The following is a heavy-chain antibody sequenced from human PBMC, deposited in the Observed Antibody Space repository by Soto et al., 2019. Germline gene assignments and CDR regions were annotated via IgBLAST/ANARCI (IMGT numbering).Heavy chain of an antibody. D-gene: IGHD6-13*01. CDR2: IFQSGTT. CDR3: GTSSTWRSDWFDP. V-gene: IGHV4-39*01. J-gene: IGHJ5*02. CDR1: GGSISSSRSY. Sequence: PSETLSLTCSVSGGSISSSRSYWGWIRQPPGKGLEWIGCIFQSGTTYYSPSLKSRVTISVDTSKSQFSLMLTSVTAADTAVYYCGTSSTWRSDWFDPWGQGTLVTVSS.